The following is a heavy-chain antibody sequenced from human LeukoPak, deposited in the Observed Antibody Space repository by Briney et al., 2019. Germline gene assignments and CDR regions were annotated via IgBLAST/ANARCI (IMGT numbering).Heavy chain of an antibody. Sequence: SQTLSLTCTVSGGSISSGSYYWSWIRQPAGKGLEWIGRIYTSGSTNYNPSLKSRVTISVDTSKNQFSLKLSSVTAADTAVYYCAREDQGQQLVVGGADAFDIWGQGTMVTVSS. CDR2: IYTSGST. CDR1: GGSISSGSYY. J-gene: IGHJ3*02. V-gene: IGHV4-61*02. CDR3: AREDQGQQLVVGGADAFDI. D-gene: IGHD6-13*01.